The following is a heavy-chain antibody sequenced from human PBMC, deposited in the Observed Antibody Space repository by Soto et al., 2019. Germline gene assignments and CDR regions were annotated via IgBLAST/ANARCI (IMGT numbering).Heavy chain of an antibody. CDR2: ISAYNGNT. D-gene: IGHD3-3*01. V-gene: IGHV1-18*01. Sequence: ASVKVSFKASGYTFTSYGISWVRRAPGQGLELMGWISAYNGNTNYAQKLQGRVTMTTDTSTSTAYMELRSLRSDDTAVYYCAKRCGVDYDFWSGPLRLDYYGMDVWGQGTTVTVSS. CDR3: AKRCGVDYDFWSGPLRLDYYGMDV. CDR1: GYTFTSYG. J-gene: IGHJ6*02.